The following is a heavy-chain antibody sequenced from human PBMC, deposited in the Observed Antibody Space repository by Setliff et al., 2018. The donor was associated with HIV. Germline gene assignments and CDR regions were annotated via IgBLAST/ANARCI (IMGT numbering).Heavy chain of an antibody. D-gene: IGHD3-22*01. Sequence: TLSLTCTVSGGSISSGSYHWSWIRQPAGKGLEWIGHIYTSGSTKYNPSLKSRLAISVDTSKNQFSLKLSSVTAADTAVYYCARSPVFRRYYDSSGYYFDYWGQGTLVTV. CDR1: GGSISSGSYH. CDR2: IYTSGST. J-gene: IGHJ4*02. CDR3: ARSPVFRRYYDSSGYYFDY. V-gene: IGHV4-61*09.